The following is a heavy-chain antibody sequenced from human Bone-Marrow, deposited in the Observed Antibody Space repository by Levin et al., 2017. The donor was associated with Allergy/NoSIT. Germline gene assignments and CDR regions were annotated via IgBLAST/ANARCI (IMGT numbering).Heavy chain of an antibody. D-gene: IGHD3-10*01. CDR1: GGSISGYY. CDR2: IFYSGST. Sequence: ASETLSLTCTVSGGSISGYYWSWVRQPPGKGQEWVGHIFYSGSTNYNPSPKSRVTISINTSKNQFPLNLTSVTAADTAFYYCARSVAGEFDYWGQGTLVTVSS. CDR3: ARSVAGEFDY. J-gene: IGHJ4*02. V-gene: IGHV4-59*01.